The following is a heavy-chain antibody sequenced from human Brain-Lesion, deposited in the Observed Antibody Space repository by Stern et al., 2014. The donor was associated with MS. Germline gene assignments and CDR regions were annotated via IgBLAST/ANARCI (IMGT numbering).Heavy chain of an antibody. CDR1: GGSISSGGYY. J-gene: IGHJ6*02. Sequence: QVQLQESGPGLVKPSQTLSLSCTVSGGSISSGGYYWSWIRQPAGKGLEWIGRIFNSGSTSSNPSLKSGSTISIDPSKNQFSLRLNSMTAADTAVYYCARGRVVPGFQYYATDVWGQGTTVIVSS. CDR3: ARGRVVPGFQYYATDV. D-gene: IGHD2-2*01. CDR2: IFNSGST. V-gene: IGHV4-61*02.